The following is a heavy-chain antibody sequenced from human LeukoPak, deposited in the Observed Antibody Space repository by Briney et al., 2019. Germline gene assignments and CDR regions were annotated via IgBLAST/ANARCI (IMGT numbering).Heavy chain of an antibody. CDR1: GYTFTSYD. CDR3: ASVNDWISPGSYGMDV. CDR2: MDPNSGNT. J-gene: IGHJ6*02. D-gene: IGHD2-21*01. Sequence: ASVKVSCKASGYTFTSYDINWVRQATGQGLEWMGWMDPNSGNTGYAQKFQGRVTMTRNTSISTAYMELSSLRSEDTAVYYCASVNDWISPGSYGMDVWGQGTTVTVSS. V-gene: IGHV1-8*01.